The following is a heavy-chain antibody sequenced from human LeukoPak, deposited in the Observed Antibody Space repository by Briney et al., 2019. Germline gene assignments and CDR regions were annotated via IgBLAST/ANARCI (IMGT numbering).Heavy chain of an antibody. V-gene: IGHV1-18*01. CDR1: GYTFTSYG. CDR2: ISAYNGNT. Sequence: GASVTVSCKASGYTFTSYGISWVRQAPGQGLEWMGWISAYNGNTNYAQKLQGRVTMTTDTSTSTAYMELRSLRSDDTAVYYCARDFPVGYCSSTSCSTHWFDPWGQGTLVTVSS. CDR3: ARDFPVGYCSSTSCSTHWFDP. J-gene: IGHJ5*02. D-gene: IGHD2-2*02.